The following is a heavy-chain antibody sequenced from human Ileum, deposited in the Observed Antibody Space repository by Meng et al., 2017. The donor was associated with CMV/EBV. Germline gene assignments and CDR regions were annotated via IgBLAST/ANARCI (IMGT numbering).Heavy chain of an antibody. CDR2: IYSSGST. CDR3: ARRGSNTELLDY. V-gene: IGHV4-39*01. D-gene: IGHD2/OR15-2a*01. J-gene: IGHJ4*02. Sequence: SQTLSLTCTVSGGSVSSSDYFWGWIRQPPGKGLEWIGSIYSSGSTWYNPSLKSRLTISVDTSKNQFSLKLGSVTAADTAMYFCARRGSNTELLDYWGQGTLVTVSS. CDR1: GGSVSSSDYF.